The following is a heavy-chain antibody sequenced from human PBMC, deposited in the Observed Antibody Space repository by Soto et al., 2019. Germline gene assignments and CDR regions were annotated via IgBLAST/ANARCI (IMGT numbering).Heavy chain of an antibody. D-gene: IGHD2-15*01. CDR3: ARDVADIVVVVAATHFDY. Sequence: QVQLVQSGAEVKKPGASVKVSCKASGYTFTSYGISWVRQAPGQGLEWMGWISAYNGNTNYVQKLQGRVTMTTDTSTSTAYMELRSLRSDDTAVYYCARDVADIVVVVAATHFDYWGQGTLVTVSS. CDR2: ISAYNGNT. J-gene: IGHJ4*02. CDR1: GYTFTSYG. V-gene: IGHV1-18*01.